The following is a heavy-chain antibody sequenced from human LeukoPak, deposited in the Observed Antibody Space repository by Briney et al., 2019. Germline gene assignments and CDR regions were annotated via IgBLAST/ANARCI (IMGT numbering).Heavy chain of an antibody. CDR3: ARAGYDILTGYYTNWFDP. J-gene: IGHJ5*02. CDR1: GDSVSSNSAA. D-gene: IGHD3-9*01. Sequence: SQTLSLTCAISGDSVSSNSAAWNWIRQSPSRGLEWLGRTYYRSKWYNDYAVSVKSRITINPDTSKNQFSLQLNSVTPEDTAVYYCARAGYDILTGYYTNWFDPWGQGTLVTVPS. V-gene: IGHV6-1*01. CDR2: TYYRSKWYN.